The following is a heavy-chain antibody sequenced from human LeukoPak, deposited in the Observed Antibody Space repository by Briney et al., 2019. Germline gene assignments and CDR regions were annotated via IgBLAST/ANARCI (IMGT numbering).Heavy chain of an antibody. Sequence: ASVKVSCKASGYAFTSYDINWVRQATGQGLEWMGWISAYNGNTNYAQKLQGRVTMTTDTSTSTAYMELRSLRSDDTAVYYCARQRGRHVAASDYWGQGTLVTVSS. D-gene: IGHD6-6*01. V-gene: IGHV1-18*01. CDR2: ISAYNGNT. CDR3: ARQRGRHVAASDY. J-gene: IGHJ4*02. CDR1: GYAFTSYD.